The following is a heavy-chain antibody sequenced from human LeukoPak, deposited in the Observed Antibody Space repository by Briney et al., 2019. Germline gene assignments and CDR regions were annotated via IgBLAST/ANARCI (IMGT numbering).Heavy chain of an antibody. CDR2: FDPEDGET. CDR1: GFTFSSYA. CDR3: ETSHSYSSSWYLDY. J-gene: IGHJ4*02. V-gene: IGHV1-24*01. Sequence: GGSLRLSCAASGFTFSSYAMSWVRQAPGKGLEWMGGFDPEDGETIYAQKFQGRVTMTEDTSTDTAYMELSSLRSEDTAVYYCETSHSYSSSWYLDYWGQGTLVTVSS. D-gene: IGHD6-13*01.